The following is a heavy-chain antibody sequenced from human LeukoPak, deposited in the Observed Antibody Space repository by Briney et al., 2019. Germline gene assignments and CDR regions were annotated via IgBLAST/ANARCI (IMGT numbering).Heavy chain of an antibody. CDR1: GGSISSGGYY. J-gene: IGHJ4*02. V-gene: IGHV4-31*03. CDR2: IFYSGST. D-gene: IGHD3-16*02. Sequence: PSQTLSLTCTVSGGSISSGGYYWSWIRQHPGKGLEWIGYIFYSGSTYYNPSLKSRVTISVDTSKNQFSLKLSSVTAADTAVYYCATWITFGGVIVWGQGTLVTVSS. CDR3: ATWITFGGVIV.